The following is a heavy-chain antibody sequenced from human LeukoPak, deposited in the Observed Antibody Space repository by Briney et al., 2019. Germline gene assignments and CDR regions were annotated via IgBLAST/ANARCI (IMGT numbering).Heavy chain of an antibody. CDR1: GGSISSHY. CDR3: ARDETH. Sequence: PSDTLSLTCTVSGGSISSHYWSWIRQPPGKRLEWIGYIYYSGSTNYNPSLTSRVTISVDTSKKQFYLKLSSVTAADTAVYYCARDETHWGEGTLVTVS. J-gene: IGHJ4*02. CDR2: IYYSGST. V-gene: IGHV4-59*11.